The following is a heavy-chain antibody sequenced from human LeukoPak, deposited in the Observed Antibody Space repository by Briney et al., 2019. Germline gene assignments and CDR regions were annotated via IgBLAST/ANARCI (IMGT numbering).Heavy chain of an antibody. CDR1: GYTFTSYY. D-gene: IGHD5-18*01. Sequence: ASVKVSCKASGYTFTSYYIHWVRQAPGQGLEWVGIINPSGGSTSYAQKFQGRVTMTRDTSTSAVYMELSSLRSEDTAVYYCARNDDRSGYRYGYYYYYYGMDVWGQGTTVTVSS. CDR3: ARNDDRSGYRYGYYYYYYGMDV. CDR2: INPSGGST. J-gene: IGHJ6*02. V-gene: IGHV1-46*01.